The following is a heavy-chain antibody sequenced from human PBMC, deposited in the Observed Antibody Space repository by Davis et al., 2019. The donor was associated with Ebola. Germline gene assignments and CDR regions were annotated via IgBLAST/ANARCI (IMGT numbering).Heavy chain of an antibody. Sequence: ETLSLTCAVYGGSFSGYYWSWIRQPPGKGLEWIGYIYYSGSTNYNPSLKSRVTISVDTSKNQFSLKLSSVTAADTAVYYCARGRDIYPRRYYYYGMDVWGQGTTVTVSS. CDR2: IYYSGST. CDR1: GGSFSGYY. V-gene: IGHV4-59*12. CDR3: ARGRDIYPRRYYYYGMDV. D-gene: IGHD3-9*01. J-gene: IGHJ6*02.